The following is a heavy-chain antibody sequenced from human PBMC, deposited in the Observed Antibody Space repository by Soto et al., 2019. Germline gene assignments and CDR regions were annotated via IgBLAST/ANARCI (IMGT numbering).Heavy chain of an antibody. Sequence: GGSLRLCCAASGFPFSSYSMNWVRPAPGKGLEWVSSISSSSSYIYYADSVKGRFTISRDNSKNTLYLQMNSLRAEDTAVYYCAKETLRDGYNFSPYYFDYWGQGTLVTVSS. D-gene: IGHD5-12*01. V-gene: IGHV3-21*01. CDR1: GFPFSSYS. CDR2: ISSSSSYI. CDR3: AKETLRDGYNFSPYYFDY. J-gene: IGHJ4*02.